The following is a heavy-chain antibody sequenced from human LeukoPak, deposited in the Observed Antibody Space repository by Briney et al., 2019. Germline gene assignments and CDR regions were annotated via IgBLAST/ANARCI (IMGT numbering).Heavy chain of an antibody. J-gene: IGHJ6*03. CDR2: INHSGST. CDR1: GGSFSGYY. CDR3: ARTTEGYAGGPGYSYYYYMDV. V-gene: IGHV4-34*01. Sequence: SETLSLTCAVYGGSFSGYYWSWIRQPPGKGLEWIGEINHSGSTNYNPSLKSRVTISVDTSKNQFSLKLRSVTAADTAVYYCARTTEGYAGGPGYSYYYYMDVWGKGTTVTISS. D-gene: IGHD5-12*01.